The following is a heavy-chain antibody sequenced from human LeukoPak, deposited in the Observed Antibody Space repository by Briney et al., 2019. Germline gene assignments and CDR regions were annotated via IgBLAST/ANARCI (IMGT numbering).Heavy chain of an antibody. J-gene: IGHJ4*02. CDR1: GFTFSSYS. CDR3: ATLFRDYGDSGLSVFDY. V-gene: IGHV3-21*01. D-gene: IGHD4-17*01. Sequence: GGSLRLSCAASGFTFSSYSMNWVRQAPGKGLEWVSSISSSSSYIYYADSVKGRFTISRDNAKNSLCLQMNSLRAEDTAVYYCATLFRDYGDSGLSVFDYWGQGTLVTVSS. CDR2: ISSSSSYI.